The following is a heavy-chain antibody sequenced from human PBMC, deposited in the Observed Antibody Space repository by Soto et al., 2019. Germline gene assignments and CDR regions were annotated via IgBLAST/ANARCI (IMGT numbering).Heavy chain of an antibody. CDR2: IYYSGST. J-gene: IGHJ4*02. CDR1: GGSISSGGYY. D-gene: IGHD4-17*01. CDR3: AYGRGSYFDY. V-gene: IGHV4-31*03. Sequence: PSETLSLTCTVSGGSISSGGYYCSWIRQHPGKGLEWIGYIYYSGSTYYNPSLKSRVTISVDTSKNQFSLKLSSVTAADTAVYYCAYGRGSYFDYWGQGTLVTSPQ.